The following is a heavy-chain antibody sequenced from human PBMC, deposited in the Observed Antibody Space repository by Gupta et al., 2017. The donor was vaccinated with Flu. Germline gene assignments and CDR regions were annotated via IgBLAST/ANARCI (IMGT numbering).Heavy chain of an antibody. Sequence: QVQLQESGPGLVKPSETLSLTCTVSGGSISSYYWSWIRQPPGKGLEWIGYIYYSGSTNYNPSLKSRVTISVDTSKNQFSLKLRSVTAADTAVYYCASSGELSLSFDYGGQGTLVTVSS. D-gene: IGHD3-16*02. CDR3: ASSGELSLSFDY. CDR1: GGSISSYY. CDR2: IYYSGST. V-gene: IGHV4-59*01. J-gene: IGHJ4*02.